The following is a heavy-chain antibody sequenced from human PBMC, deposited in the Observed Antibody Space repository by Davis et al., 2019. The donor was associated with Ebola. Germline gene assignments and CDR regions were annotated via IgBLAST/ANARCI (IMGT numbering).Heavy chain of an antibody. CDR1: GFTFDDYA. D-gene: IGHD4-17*01. CDR3: AKEGEGDYQTLYYYYGMDV. CDR2: ISGDGGST. Sequence: GGSLRLSCAASGFTFDDYAMHWVRQAPGKGLEWVSLISGDGGSTYYADSVKGRFTISRDNSKNSLCLQMNSLRTEDTALYYCAKEGEGDYQTLYYYYGMDVWGQGTTVTVSS. J-gene: IGHJ6*02. V-gene: IGHV3-43*02.